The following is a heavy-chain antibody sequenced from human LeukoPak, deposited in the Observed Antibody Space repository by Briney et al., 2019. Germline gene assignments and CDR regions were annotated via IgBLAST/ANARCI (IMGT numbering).Heavy chain of an antibody. J-gene: IGHJ5*02. V-gene: IGHV1-2*07. CDR1: GYTFTGYY. CDR3: ARASFWESPINWFDP. D-gene: IGHD3-16*01. Sequence: ASVKVSCKASGYTFTGYYMHWVRQAPGRGLEWMGWINPKNGGANYAPSFQGRVTMTRDRSISTVYMELTRLTSDDTAVYYCARASFWESPINWFDPWGQGTLVTVSS. CDR2: INPKNGGA.